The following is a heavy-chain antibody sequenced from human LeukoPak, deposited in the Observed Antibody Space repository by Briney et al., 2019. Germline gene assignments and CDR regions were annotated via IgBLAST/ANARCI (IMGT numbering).Heavy chain of an antibody. CDR1: GYTFTSYG. CDR3: ARDYDILTGSISFDY. V-gene: IGHV1-18*04. D-gene: IGHD3-9*01. CDR2: ISAYNGNT. Sequence: APVKVSCKASGYTFTSYGISWVRQAPGQGLEWMGWISAYNGNTNYAQKLQGRVTMTTDTSTSTAYMELRSLRSDDTAVYYCARDYDILTGSISFDYWGQGTLVTVSS. J-gene: IGHJ4*02.